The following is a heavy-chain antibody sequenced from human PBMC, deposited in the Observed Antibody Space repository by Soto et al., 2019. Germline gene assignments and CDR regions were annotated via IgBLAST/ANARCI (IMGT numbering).Heavy chain of an antibody. CDR2: ISATGGST. Sequence: GGSLRLSCAASGFTFNNYAMNWVRQAPGKGLEWVATISATGGSTYYADSVKGRFTISRDNSKNTLYLQMNGLRVEDTAVYYGAKVHLAGNFDYWAQATQVPVPS. CDR1: GFTFNNYA. CDR3: AKVHLAGNFDY. V-gene: IGHV3-23*01. J-gene: IGHJ4*02.